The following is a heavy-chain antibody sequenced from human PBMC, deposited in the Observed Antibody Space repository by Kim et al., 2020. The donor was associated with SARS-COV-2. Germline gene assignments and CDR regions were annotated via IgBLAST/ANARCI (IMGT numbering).Heavy chain of an antibody. V-gene: IGHV5-10-1*01. CDR2: IDPSDSYT. Sequence: GESLKISCKGSGYSFTSYWISWVRQMPGKGLEWMGRIDPSDSYTNYSPSFQGHVTIPADKSISTAYLQWSSLKASDTAMYYCARGGAYYYDSSGYSDAFDIWGQGTMVTVSS. J-gene: IGHJ3*02. CDR3: ARGGAYYYDSSGYSDAFDI. D-gene: IGHD3-22*01. CDR1: GYSFTSYW.